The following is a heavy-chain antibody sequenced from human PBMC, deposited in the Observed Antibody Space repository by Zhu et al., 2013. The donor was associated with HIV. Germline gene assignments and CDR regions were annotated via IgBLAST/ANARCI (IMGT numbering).Heavy chain of an antibody. CDR3: ARGQGRWGYSSSSPGLYYYYGMDV. V-gene: IGHV1-69*06. J-gene: IGHJ6*02. CDR2: IIPIFGTA. Sequence: QVQLVQSGAEVKKPGSSVKVSCKASGGTFSSYAISWVRQAPGQGLEWMGGIIPIFGTANYAQKFQGRVTITADKSTSTAYMELSSLRSEDTAVYYCARGQGRWGYSSSSPGLYYYYGMDVWGQGTTVTVSS. D-gene: IGHD6-6*01. CDR1: GGTFSSYA.